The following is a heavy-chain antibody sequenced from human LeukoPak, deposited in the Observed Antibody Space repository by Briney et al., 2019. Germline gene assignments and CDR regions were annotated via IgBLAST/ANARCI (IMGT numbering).Heavy chain of an antibody. CDR2: IYYSGST. CDR1: GGSISSYY. V-gene: IGHV4-59*08. D-gene: IGHD2-8*01. CDR3: ARLGGYCTNGVCYWFDP. J-gene: IGHJ5*02. Sequence: PSETLSLTCTVSGGSISSYYWSWIRQPPGKGLEWIGYIYYSGSTNYNPSLKSRVTISVDTSKNQFSLKLSSVTAADTAVYYCARLGGYCTNGVCYWFDPWGQGTLVTVSS.